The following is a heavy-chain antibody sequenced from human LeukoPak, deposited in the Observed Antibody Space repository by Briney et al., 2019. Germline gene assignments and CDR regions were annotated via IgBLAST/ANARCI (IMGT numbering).Heavy chain of an antibody. CDR2: ISYDGSNK. V-gene: IGHV3-30*04. CDR1: GFTFSSYA. J-gene: IGHJ6*03. D-gene: IGHD6-13*01. CDR3: ARAHLPGYSSSWYLHYYYMDV. Sequence: PGGSLRLSCAASGFTFSSYALHWVRQAPGKGLAWVAVISYDGSNKYYADSVKGRFTISRDDSKNTLYLQMNSLRAEDTAVYYCARAHLPGYSSSWYLHYYYMDVWGKGTTVTVSS.